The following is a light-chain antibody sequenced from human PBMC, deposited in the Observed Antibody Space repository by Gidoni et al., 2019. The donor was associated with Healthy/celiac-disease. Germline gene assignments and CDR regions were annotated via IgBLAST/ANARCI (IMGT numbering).Light chain of an antibody. CDR2: AVS. J-gene: IGLJ2*01. Sequence: QSALTQPASVSGSPGQSITISCTGTSSDVGGYNYFSWYQQHPGKAPKLMIYAVSNRPSGVSNRFSGSKSGNTASLTISVLQAEDEADYYCSSYTSSSTLEFGGGTKLTVL. V-gene: IGLV2-14*01. CDR1: SSDVGGYNY. CDR3: SSYTSSSTLE.